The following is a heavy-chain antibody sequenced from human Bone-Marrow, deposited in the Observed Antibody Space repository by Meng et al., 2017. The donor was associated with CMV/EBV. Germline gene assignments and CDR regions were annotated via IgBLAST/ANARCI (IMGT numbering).Heavy chain of an antibody. V-gene: IGHV3-21*01. CDR2: ISSSSSYI. CDR3: ARQIDEKYIVVVPAAIRGIDY. J-gene: IGHJ4*02. Sequence: LSLTCAASGFTFSSYSMNWVRQAPGKGLEWVSSISSSSSYIYYADSVKGRFTISRDNAKNSLYLQMNSLRAEDTAVYYCARQIDEKYIVVVPAAIRGIDYWGQGTLVTVSS. D-gene: IGHD2-2*02. CDR1: GFTFSSYS.